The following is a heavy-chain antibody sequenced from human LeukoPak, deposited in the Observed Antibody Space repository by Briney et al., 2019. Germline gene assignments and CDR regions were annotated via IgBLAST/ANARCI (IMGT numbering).Heavy chain of an antibody. Sequence: ASVKVSCKASGYTFTSYDINWVRQAPGQGLEWMGWMNPNSGKTGYAQKFQGRVTITRNTSISTAYMELSSLRSEDTAVYYCARGPRYYDSSGYYYEDYWGQGTLVTVSS. CDR2: MNPNSGKT. CDR1: GYTFTSYD. CDR3: ARGPRYYDSSGYYYEDY. D-gene: IGHD3-22*01. J-gene: IGHJ4*02. V-gene: IGHV1-8*03.